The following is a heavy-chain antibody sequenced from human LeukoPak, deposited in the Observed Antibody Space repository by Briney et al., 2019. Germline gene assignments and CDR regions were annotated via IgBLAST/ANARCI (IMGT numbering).Heavy chain of an antibody. CDR2: ISSSGSSI. CDR1: GFTFNDYY. Sequence: KAGGSLRLSCAASGFTFNDYYMNWIRQAPGKGLEWVSYISSSGSSIHYADSVKGRFTISRDNAKNSLFLQMNSLRAEDTAVYYCVRASYYYDTSGSPRGWFDPWGQGTLVTVSS. D-gene: IGHD3-22*01. J-gene: IGHJ5*02. V-gene: IGHV3-11*01. CDR3: VRASYYYDTSGSPRGWFDP.